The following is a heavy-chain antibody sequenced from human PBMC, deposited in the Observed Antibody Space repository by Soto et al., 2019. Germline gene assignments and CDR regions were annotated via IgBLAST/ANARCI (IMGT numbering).Heavy chain of an antibody. CDR1: GFTVSSNY. Sequence: GGSLRLSCAASGFTVSSNYMSWVRQAPGKGLEWVSVIYSGGSTYYADSVKGRFAISRDNSKNTLYLQMNSLKTEDTAVYYCTTHLGGVWNFDYWGQGTLVTVSS. V-gene: IGHV3-66*01. CDR2: IYSGGST. D-gene: IGHD3-10*01. CDR3: TTHLGGVWNFDY. J-gene: IGHJ4*02.